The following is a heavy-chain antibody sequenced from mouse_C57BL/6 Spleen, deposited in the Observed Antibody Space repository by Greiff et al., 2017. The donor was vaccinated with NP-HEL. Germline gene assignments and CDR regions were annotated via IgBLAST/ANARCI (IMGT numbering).Heavy chain of an antibody. D-gene: IGHD1-3*01. J-gene: IGHJ2*01. Sequence: EVKLQQSGPELVKPGASVKISCKASGYTFTDYYMNWVKQSHGKSLEWIGDINPNNGGTSYNQKFKGKATLTVDKSSSTAYMELRSLTSEDSAVYYCARRPVGFDYWGQGTTLTVSS. V-gene: IGHV1-26*01. CDR3: ARRPVGFDY. CDR1: GYTFTDYY. CDR2: INPNNGGT.